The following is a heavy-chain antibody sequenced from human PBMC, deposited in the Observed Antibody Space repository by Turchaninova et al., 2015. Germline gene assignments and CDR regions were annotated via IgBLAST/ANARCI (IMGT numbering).Heavy chain of an antibody. Sequence: QVQLQESGPGLVKPSETLSLTCAGPGYSISSGYYWGWIRQPPGRGVEWIGNIFHSGSTYYNPSLKSRVTISIDTSKNQFSLKLSSVTAADTAVYYCARRTYYYYMDVWGKGTTVTVSS. J-gene: IGHJ6*03. CDR3: ARRTYYYYMDV. CDR2: IFHSGST. V-gene: IGHV4-38-2*01. CDR1: GYSISSGYY.